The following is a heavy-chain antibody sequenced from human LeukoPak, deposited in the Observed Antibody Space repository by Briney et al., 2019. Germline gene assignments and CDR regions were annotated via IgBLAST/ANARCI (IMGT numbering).Heavy chain of an antibody. J-gene: IGHJ4*02. CDR2: FGTRSTSV. V-gene: IGHV3-21*01. CDR3: AREVSEGFDF. D-gene: IGHD3-22*01. CDR1: GFTFSGYS. Sequence: GRSLRLSCTASGFTFSGYSMNWIRQAPGKGLEWVSSFGTRSTSVYHAGSVKGRFAISRDNAKNSLYLQMNSLRAEDTALYYCAREVSEGFDFWGQGTLVTVSS.